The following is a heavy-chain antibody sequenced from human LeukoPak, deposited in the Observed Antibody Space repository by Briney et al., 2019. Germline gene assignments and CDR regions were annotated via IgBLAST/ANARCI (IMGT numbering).Heavy chain of an antibody. CDR1: GLTFSSYW. J-gene: IGHJ4*02. D-gene: IGHD1-14*01. CDR3: ARAGQFDYFDY. Sequence: GGSLRLSCAASGLTFSSYWMHWVRQAPGKGLVWVSRINSDGSSTSYADSVKGRFTISRDNAKNTLYLQMNSLRAEDTAVYYCARAGQFDYFDYWGQGTLVTVSS. V-gene: IGHV3-74*01. CDR2: INSDGSST.